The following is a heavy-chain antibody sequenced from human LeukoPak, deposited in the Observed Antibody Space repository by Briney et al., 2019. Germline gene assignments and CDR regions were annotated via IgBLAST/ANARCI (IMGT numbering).Heavy chain of an antibody. CDR1: GGSFSGYY. CDR2: INHSGST. Sequence: SETLSLTCAVCGGSFSGYYWSWIRQPPGKGLEWIGEINHSGSTNYNPSLKSRVTISVDTSKNQFSLKLSSVTAADTAVYYCASSVKYSSSWYPDYWGQGTLVTVSS. D-gene: IGHD6-13*01. V-gene: IGHV4-34*01. CDR3: ASSVKYSSSWYPDY. J-gene: IGHJ4*02.